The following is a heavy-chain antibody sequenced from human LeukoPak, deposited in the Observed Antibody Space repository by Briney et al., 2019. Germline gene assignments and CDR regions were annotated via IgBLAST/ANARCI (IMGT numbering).Heavy chain of an antibody. CDR1: GFTFSTYV. CDR3: AKDFDYGDYRGPSRRYFDY. J-gene: IGHJ4*02. V-gene: IGHV3-30*18. D-gene: IGHD4-17*01. Sequence: PGGSLRLSCAASGFTFSTYVMHWVRQAPGKGLEWVALISYDGNNKYYADSVKGRFTISRDNAKNSLYLQMNSLRTEDTALYFCAKDFDYGDYRGPSRRYFDYWGQGTLVIVSS. CDR2: ISYDGNNK.